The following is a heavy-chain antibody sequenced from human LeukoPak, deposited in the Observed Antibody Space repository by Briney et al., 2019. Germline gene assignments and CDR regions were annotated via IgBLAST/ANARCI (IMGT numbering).Heavy chain of an antibody. CDR3: AKDLPSSWTFDP. CDR1: GFTLTSSA. V-gene: IGHV3-30*18. D-gene: IGHD3/OR15-3a*01. Sequence: GGSLRLSCAASGFTLTSSAMHWVRQAPGKGLEWVALISSRGNEIVHTNSVKGRFTISRDTSKNTLYLQMNDLRVDDTAVYYCAKDLPSSWTFDPWGQGILVTVSS. CDR2: ISSRGNEI. J-gene: IGHJ5*02.